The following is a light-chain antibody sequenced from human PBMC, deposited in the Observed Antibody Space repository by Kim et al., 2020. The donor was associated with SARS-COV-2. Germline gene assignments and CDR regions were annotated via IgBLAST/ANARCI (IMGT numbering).Light chain of an antibody. V-gene: IGLV3-21*04. Sequence: SYVLTQPPSVSVAPGKTATITCGGDNIGRKTVHWYQQKPGQAPIVVIYYDKDRPSGIPERFSGSSSGNTATLTISRVEAGDEADYYCQLWDSSTDHWVFGGGTQLTVL. CDR2: YDK. J-gene: IGLJ3*02. CDR1: NIGRKT. CDR3: QLWDSSTDHWV.